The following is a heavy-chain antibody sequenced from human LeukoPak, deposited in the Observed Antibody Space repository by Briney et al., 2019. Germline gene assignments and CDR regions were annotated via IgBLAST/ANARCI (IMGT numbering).Heavy chain of an antibody. Sequence: GGSLRLSCAASGFTLSVYAMNWVRQAPGEGLEWLSAISGSDGHTFYADSVKGRFTLSRDNSKNTLYLQMNNLRADDTAIYYCAKVPWVGTITWGQGTLVIVSS. CDR1: GFTLSVYA. D-gene: IGHD1-26*01. V-gene: IGHV3-23*01. CDR3: AKVPWVGTIT. J-gene: IGHJ4*02. CDR2: ISGSDGHT.